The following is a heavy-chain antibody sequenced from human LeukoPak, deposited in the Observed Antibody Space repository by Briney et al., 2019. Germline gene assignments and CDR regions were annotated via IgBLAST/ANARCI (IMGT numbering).Heavy chain of an antibody. Sequence: PSETLSLTCTVSGGSISGYYWSWIRQPAGKGLEWIGRIYASGTTNYNPSLKSRVTMSVDTSKNQFSLKLTSMTAADTAVYYCARLTTRPGGIRPLIMDYWGQGTLVTVSS. CDR3: ARLTTRPGGIRPLIMDY. J-gene: IGHJ4*02. CDR2: IYASGTT. D-gene: IGHD3-10*01. V-gene: IGHV4-4*07. CDR1: GGSISGYY.